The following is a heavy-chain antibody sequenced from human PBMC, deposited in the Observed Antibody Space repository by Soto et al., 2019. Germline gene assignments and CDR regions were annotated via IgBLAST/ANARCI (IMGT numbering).Heavy chain of an antibody. D-gene: IGHD3-22*01. V-gene: IGHV1-69*06. J-gene: IGHJ4*02. CDR3: ARTYYNSSGYY. CDR1: GGTFSSYA. CDR2: IIPIFGTA. Sequence: QVQLVQSGAEVKKPGSSVKVSCKASGGTFSSYAISWVRQAPGQGLEWMGGIIPIFGTANYAQNFQGRVTITADKTTTKGYMEVSSLRSKDTAVYYCARTYYNSSGYYWGQGTLVTVST.